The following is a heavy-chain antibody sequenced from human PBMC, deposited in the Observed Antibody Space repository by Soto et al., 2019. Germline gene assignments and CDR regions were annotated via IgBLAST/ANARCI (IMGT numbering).Heavy chain of an antibody. CDR1: GGSISSSSYY. V-gene: IGHV4-39*07. CDR2: IYYSGST. D-gene: IGHD2-21*01. J-gene: IGHJ4*02. Sequence: SETLSLTCTVSGGSISSSSYYWGWIRQPPGKGLEWIGNIYYSGSTRCNPSLKSRVTISVDASKNQFSLKLTSVTAEDTAIYYCAKDYMYSASASYFDHWGPGVLVTVSS. CDR3: AKDYMYSASASYFDH.